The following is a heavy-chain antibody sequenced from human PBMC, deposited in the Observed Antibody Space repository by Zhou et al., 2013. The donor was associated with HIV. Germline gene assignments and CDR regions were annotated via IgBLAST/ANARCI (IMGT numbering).Heavy chain of an antibody. J-gene: IGHJ3*02. CDR2: INPNSGGT. D-gene: IGHD2-2*02. V-gene: IGHV1-2*02. Sequence: QVQLVQSGAEVKKPGASVKVSCTTSGYTFTAYYIHWVRQAPGQGLEWLGWINPNSGGTNYAQRFQGRVTVTRDTAINTAYMELSRLTSDDTAVYYCASGYCTRTSCYTRGFDIWGLGTMVTVSS. CDR1: GYTFTAYY. CDR3: ASGYCTRTSCYTRGFDI.